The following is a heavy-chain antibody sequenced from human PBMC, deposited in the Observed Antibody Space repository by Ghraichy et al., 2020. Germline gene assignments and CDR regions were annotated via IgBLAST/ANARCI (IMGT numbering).Heavy chain of an antibody. J-gene: IGHJ4*02. CDR1: GFTFESYH. Sequence: LSLTCAASGFTFESYHMHWVRQAPGKGLEWVALTRYDGSDQYYADSVKGRFTISRDNSKSTLYLQMNSLRAEDTAMYYCTKDNSRQYFDYWGQGTPVTVSS. V-gene: IGHV3-30*02. CDR3: TKDNSRQYFDY. CDR2: TRYDGSDQ. D-gene: IGHD5-18*01.